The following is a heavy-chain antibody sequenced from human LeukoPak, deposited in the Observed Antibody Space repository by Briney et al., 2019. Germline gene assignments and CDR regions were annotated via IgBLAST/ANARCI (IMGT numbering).Heavy chain of an antibody. J-gene: IGHJ4*02. D-gene: IGHD5-12*01. CDR2: IRAYNDNT. CDR3: ARVKRGYSGYDYTY. V-gene: IGHV1-18*01. Sequence: EASVKVSCKASGYTFTSYGISWVRQAPGQGLEWMGWIRAYNDNTNYAQKLQGRVTITTDTSTSTAYMELRSLRSDDTAVYYCARVKRGYSGYDYTYWGQGTLVTVSS. CDR1: GYTFTSYG.